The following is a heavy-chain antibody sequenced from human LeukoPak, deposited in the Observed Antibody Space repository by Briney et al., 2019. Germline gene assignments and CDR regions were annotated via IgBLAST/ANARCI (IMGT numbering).Heavy chain of an antibody. CDR2: IFYSGKT. CDR1: NGSMTSDSYY. V-gene: IGHV4-39*02. Sequence: PSETLSPTCTVSNGSMTSDSYYWAWVRQPPGKGLEWIGTIFYSGKTYYSASLKSRVTVSLDTSKKNFSLRLSSVTAADTAVYYCARLWIVATWFDAWGQGALVTVSP. D-gene: IGHD2-2*03. CDR3: ARLWIVATWFDA. J-gene: IGHJ5*02.